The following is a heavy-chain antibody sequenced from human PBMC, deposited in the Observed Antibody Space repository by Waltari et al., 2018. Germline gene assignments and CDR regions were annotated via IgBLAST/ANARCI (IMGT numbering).Heavy chain of an antibody. CDR1: GFRFGDYW. CDR3: ARKAGSGYPYGPFYYDN. Sequence: EVHLAESGGGVVQPGGSLRLSCAGSGFRFGDYWMNWVRQAPGKGLGWGSRINVERGYISYGDSVKGRFTISRDNAKNTVFLQLNSLRAEDTAVYYCARKAGSGYPYGPFYYDNWGQGTLVTVSS. CDR2: INVERGYI. V-gene: IGHV3-74*01. J-gene: IGHJ4*02. D-gene: IGHD5-18*01.